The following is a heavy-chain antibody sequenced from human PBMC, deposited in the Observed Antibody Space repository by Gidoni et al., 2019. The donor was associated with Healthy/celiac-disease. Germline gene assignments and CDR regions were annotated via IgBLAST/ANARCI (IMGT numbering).Heavy chain of an antibody. Sequence: QVQLVQSGAEVTKPGASVKVSCKASGYTFTSYYMHWVRQAPGQGLEWMGIINPSGGSTSYAQKFQGRVTMTRDTSTSTVYMELSSLRSEDTAVYYCATRMREAAAEEPWGQGTLVTVSS. CDR1: GYTFTSYY. D-gene: IGHD6-13*01. V-gene: IGHV1-46*01. CDR2: INPSGGST. J-gene: IGHJ5*02. CDR3: ATRMREAAAEEP.